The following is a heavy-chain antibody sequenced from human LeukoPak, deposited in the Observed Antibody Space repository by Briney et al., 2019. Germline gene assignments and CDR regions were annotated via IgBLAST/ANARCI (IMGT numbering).Heavy chain of an antibody. J-gene: IGHJ6*02. CDR1: GYSISSGYY. V-gene: IGHV4-38-2*02. D-gene: IGHD4-23*01. CDR2: IYHSGST. CDR3: ARDFGGYYYYGMEV. Sequence: SETLSLTCTVSGYSISSGYYWGWIRQAPGKGLEWIGSIYHSGSTYYNPSLKSRVTISVDTSKNQFSLKLSSVTAADTAVYYCARDFGGYYYYGMEVWGQGTTVTVSS.